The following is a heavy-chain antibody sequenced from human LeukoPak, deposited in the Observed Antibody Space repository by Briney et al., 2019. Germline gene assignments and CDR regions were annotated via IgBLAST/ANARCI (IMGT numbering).Heavy chain of an antibody. D-gene: IGHD1-26*01. V-gene: IGHV3-74*01. CDR1: GFTFSSYW. Sequence: GGSLRLSCAVSGFTFSSYWMDWVRQAPGKGLVWVSRINNDGSSTNYADSVKGRFTISRNNAKNTLYLQMNSLRAEDTAVYYCARDLRIVGWMGYWGQGTLVTVSS. CDR3: ARDLRIVGWMGY. J-gene: IGHJ4*02. CDR2: INNDGSST.